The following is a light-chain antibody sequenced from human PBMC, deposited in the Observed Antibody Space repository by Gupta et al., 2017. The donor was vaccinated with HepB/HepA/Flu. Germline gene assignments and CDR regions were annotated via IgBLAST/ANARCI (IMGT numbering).Light chain of an antibody. J-gene: IGKJ2*04. CDR3: QQYDNPSS. CDR2: EAS. Sequence: DIQVTQSPSSLSASVGDRVTITCQASQVISNYLNWYQQKPGKAPKLLIYEASNLETGVPSRFSGSGSGTDFTFTISSLQPEDIATYYCQQYDNPSSFGQGTKLEIK. CDR1: QVISNY. V-gene: IGKV1-33*01.